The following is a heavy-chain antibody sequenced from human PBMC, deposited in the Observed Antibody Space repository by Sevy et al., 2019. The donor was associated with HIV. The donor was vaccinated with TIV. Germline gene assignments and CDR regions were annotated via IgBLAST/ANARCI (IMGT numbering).Heavy chain of an antibody. V-gene: IGHV3-23*01. CDR2: FCFGDGKM. D-gene: IGHD2-8*01. Sequence: GGSLRLSCMTSGFTFTRYTMTWVRHAPGKGLEWVSTFCFGDGKMYYADSVKGRFTFSRDISKNTVYLQMNSLRADDTAVYYCAREGCTKPHDYWGQGTLVTVSS. CDR1: GFTFTRYT. J-gene: IGHJ4*02. CDR3: AREGCTKPHDY.